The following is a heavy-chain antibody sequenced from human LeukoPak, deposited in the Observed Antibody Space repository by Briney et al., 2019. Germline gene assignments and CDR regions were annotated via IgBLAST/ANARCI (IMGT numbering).Heavy chain of an antibody. J-gene: IGHJ6*03. CDR1: GFTFSTYA. Sequence: GGSLRLSCAASGFTFSTYAMSWVRQAPGRGLEWVSLIGGSDGRTRYADSVKGRFTISRDNSKNTLYLEMNSLRAEDTAVYYCAKDSSSYDWGYMDVWGKGTTVTISS. D-gene: IGHD3-22*01. CDR2: IGGSDGRT. V-gene: IGHV3-23*01. CDR3: AKDSSSYDWGYMDV.